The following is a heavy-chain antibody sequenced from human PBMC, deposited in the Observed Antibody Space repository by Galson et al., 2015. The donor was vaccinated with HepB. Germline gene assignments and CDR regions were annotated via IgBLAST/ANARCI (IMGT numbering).Heavy chain of an antibody. D-gene: IGHD3-9*01. CDR2: INHSGST. V-gene: IGHV4-34*01. CDR3: ARRISGVLRYFDWLLWEYYFDY. Sequence: ETLSLTCAVYGGSFSGYYWSWIRQPPGKGLEWIGEINHSGSTNYNPSLKSRVTISVDTSKNQFSLKLSSVTAADTAVYYCARRISGVLRYFDWLLWEYYFDYWGQGTLVTVSS. CDR1: GGSFSGYY. J-gene: IGHJ4*02.